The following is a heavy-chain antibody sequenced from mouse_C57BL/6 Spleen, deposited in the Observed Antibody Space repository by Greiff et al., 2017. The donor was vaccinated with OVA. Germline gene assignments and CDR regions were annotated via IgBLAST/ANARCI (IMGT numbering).Heavy chain of an antibody. CDR1: GYAFSSYW. CDR2: IYPGDGDT. Sequence: VKLQESGAELVKPGASVKISCKASGYAFSSYWMNWVKQRPGMGLEWIGQIYPGDGDTNYNGKFKGKATLTADKSSSTAYMQLSSLTSEDSAVYFCARNYYSNCEPPGVFDYWGQGTTLTVSS. CDR3: ARNYYSNCEPPGVFDY. D-gene: IGHD2-5*01. V-gene: IGHV1-80*01. J-gene: IGHJ2*01.